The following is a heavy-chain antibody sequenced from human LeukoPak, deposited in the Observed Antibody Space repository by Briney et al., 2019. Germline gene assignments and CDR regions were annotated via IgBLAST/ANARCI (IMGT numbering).Heavy chain of an antibody. V-gene: IGHV1-18*01. J-gene: IGHJ6*03. CDR2: ISAYNGNT. CDR3: GLGVGAIGLYYYYMAV. Sequence: ASVKVSCKASGYTFTSYGISWVRQAPGQGLEWMGWISAYNGNTNYAQKLQGRVTMTTDKSTSTDYMELRSLRSDDTAVYYCGLGVGAIGLYYYYMAVWGKGTTVRVSS. D-gene: IGHD1-26*01. CDR1: GYTFTSYG.